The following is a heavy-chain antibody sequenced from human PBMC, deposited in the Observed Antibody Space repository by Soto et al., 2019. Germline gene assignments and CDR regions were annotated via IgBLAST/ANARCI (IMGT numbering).Heavy chain of an antibody. V-gene: IGHV3-7*01. CDR3: ARQRGCDY. CDR1: GFTFSGYS. J-gene: IGHJ4*02. Sequence: EVQLVESGGGLVQPGGSLRLPCAASGFTFSGYSMSWVRQAPGKGLEWVANIKQDGSEKYYVDSVKGRFTISRDNAKNSLYLQMNSLRADDTAVYYCARQRGCDYWGQGTLVTVSS. D-gene: IGHD1-1*01. CDR2: IKQDGSEK.